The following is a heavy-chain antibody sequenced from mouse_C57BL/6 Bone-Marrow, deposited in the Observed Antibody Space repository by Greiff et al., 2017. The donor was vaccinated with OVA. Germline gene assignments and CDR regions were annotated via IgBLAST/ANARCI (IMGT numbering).Heavy chain of an antibody. V-gene: IGHV5-2*01. D-gene: IGHD1-1*01. CDR3: ARGSSYYWYVDV. J-gene: IGHJ1*03. CDR2: INRDGGST. CDR1: EYEFPSHD. Sequence: EVQLVESGGGLVQPGESLKLSCESNEYEFPSHDMSWVRQTPGKRLELVAAINRDGGSTCYPDTMEGRFIISRDNTKKTLYLQMSSLRSEDTALYYCARGSSYYWYVDVWGTGTTVTVSS.